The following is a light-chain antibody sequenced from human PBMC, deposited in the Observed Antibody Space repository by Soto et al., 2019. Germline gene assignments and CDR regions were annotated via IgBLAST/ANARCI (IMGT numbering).Light chain of an antibody. CDR3: QQNYSPTCT. CDR2: DTT. V-gene: IGKV1-39*01. Sequence: DIQMTQSPSTLSASVGDRVTITCRASHDLSAYLNWYQQKPGKAPKLLIYDTTSLEGGVPSRFSGSGSETDFTFTINSLQPEDVATYSCQQNYSPTCTFGQGTRLEIK. J-gene: IGKJ2*02. CDR1: HDLSAY.